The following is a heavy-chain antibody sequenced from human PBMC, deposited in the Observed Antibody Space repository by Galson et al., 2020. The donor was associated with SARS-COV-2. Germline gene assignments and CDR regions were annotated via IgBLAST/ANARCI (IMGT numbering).Heavy chain of an antibody. CDR2: INDSGNT. V-gene: IGHV4-34*01. CDR1: GGSFSGYA. Sequence: SETLSLTCAVYGGSFSGYAWTWIRQSPGKGLEWIGQINDSGNTKYNPSLSSRVTISRDTSKNQFSLKLDSVTAADTAVYYCARGAPGYWGLGPLVTVSS. J-gene: IGHJ4*02. CDR3: ARGAPGY.